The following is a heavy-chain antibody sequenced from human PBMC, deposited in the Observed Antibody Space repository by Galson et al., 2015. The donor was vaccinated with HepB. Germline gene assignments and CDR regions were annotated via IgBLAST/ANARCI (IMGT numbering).Heavy chain of an antibody. Sequence: SLRLSCAASGFTFSSYAMHWVRQAPGKGLEWVAVISYDGSNKYYADSVKGRFTISRDNSKNTLYLQMNSLRAEDTAVYYCATRLGSADAFDIWGQGTMVTVSS. CDR3: ATRLGSADAFDI. V-gene: IGHV3-30-3*01. J-gene: IGHJ3*02. D-gene: IGHD7-27*01. CDR2: ISYDGSNK. CDR1: GFTFSSYA.